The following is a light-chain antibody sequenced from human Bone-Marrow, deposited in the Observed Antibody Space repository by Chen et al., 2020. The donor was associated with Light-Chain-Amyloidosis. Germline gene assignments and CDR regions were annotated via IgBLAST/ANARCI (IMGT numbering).Light chain of an antibody. J-gene: IGLJ1*01. V-gene: IGLV2-14*01. CDR1: SSDVGVDNH. CDR3: SSYTITNTLV. Sequence: QSALTHPASVSASPGPSITISCPGTSSDVGVDNHVSWYQQHPDKAPKLMIYEVTNRPSWVPDRFSGSKSDNTASLTISGLQTEDEADYFCSSYTITNTLVFGSGTRVTVL. CDR2: EVT.